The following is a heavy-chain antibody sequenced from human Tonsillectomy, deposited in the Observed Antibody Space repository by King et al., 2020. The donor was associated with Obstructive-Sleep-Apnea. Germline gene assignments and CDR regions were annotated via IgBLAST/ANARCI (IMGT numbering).Heavy chain of an antibody. J-gene: IGHJ5*02. CDR3: ARVYGDYDWFDP. Sequence: QLQESGPGLVKPSETLSLTCTVSGDSINKYYWSWIRQPPGNGLQCIGTIDYTGSINYKPSLKRRLTISVETSKNQSSRKLSSMTAADTAVYYCARVYGDYDWFDPWGQGTLVTVSS. V-gene: IGHV4-59*01. D-gene: IGHD4-17*01. CDR1: GDSINKYY. CDR2: IDYTGSI.